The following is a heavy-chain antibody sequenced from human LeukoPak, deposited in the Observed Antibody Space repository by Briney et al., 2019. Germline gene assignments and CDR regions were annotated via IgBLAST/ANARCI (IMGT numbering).Heavy chain of an antibody. J-gene: IGHJ4*02. Sequence: GGSLRLSCAASGFTFSTYSMNWVRQAPGKGLEWVSYISSSGFTIYYADSVKGRFTISRDNAKNSLYLQMNSLRAEDTAVFYCARGQYDILTGLPLPDYWGQGTLVTASS. CDR1: GFTFSTYS. D-gene: IGHD3-9*01. V-gene: IGHV3-48*01. CDR2: ISSSGFTI. CDR3: ARGQYDILTGLPLPDY.